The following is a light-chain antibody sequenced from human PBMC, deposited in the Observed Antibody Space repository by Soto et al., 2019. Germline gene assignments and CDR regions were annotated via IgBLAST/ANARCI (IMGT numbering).Light chain of an antibody. V-gene: IGKV1-39*01. CDR1: QGISTY. CDR2: AAS. CDR3: QQSYSTTWT. Sequence: DIQMTRSPSSLSASVGDRVSITCRASQGISTYLNWYQQKPGKAPKLLIYAASSLQSGAPSRFSGSESETDFTLTISSLQPEDFANYSCQQSYSTTWTFGQGTKVDIK. J-gene: IGKJ1*01.